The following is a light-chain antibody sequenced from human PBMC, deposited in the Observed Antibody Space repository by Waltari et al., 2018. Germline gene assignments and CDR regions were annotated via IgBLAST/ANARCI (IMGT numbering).Light chain of an antibody. CDR2: EVS. J-gene: IGLJ1*01. V-gene: IGLV2-14*01. CDR3: SSYTTSSAPGV. Sequence: QSALTQPAPVSGSPGQSITTSCSGTDSDVGAYYLVPWYPQHPGKAPPLIIYEVSNRPSGISNRFSASKSGNTASLTISGLQAEDEADYYCSSYTTSSAPGVFGTGTRVTVL. CDR1: DSDVGAYYL.